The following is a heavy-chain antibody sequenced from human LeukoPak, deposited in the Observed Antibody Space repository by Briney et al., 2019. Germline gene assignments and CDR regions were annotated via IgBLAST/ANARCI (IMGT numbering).Heavy chain of an antibody. Sequence: GESLKISCKGSGYSFTSYWIGWVRQMPGKGLXXMGIIYPGDSDTRYSPSFQGQVTISADKSISTAYLQWSSLEASDTAMYYCASDRGYLAAAGRYWGQGTLVTVSS. J-gene: IGHJ4*02. V-gene: IGHV5-51*01. CDR1: GYSFTSYW. D-gene: IGHD6-13*01. CDR3: ASDRGYLAAAGRY. CDR2: IYPGDSDT.